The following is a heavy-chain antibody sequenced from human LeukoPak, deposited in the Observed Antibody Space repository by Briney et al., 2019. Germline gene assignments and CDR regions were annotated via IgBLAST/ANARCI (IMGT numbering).Heavy chain of an antibody. D-gene: IGHD5-12*01. CDR2: ISGSGGST. Sequence: AGGSLRLSCAASGFTFSSYAMSWVRQAPGKGLEWVSAISGSGGSTYYADSVKGRFTISRDNSKNTLYLQMNSLRAEDTAVYCCAKVGGYAQRHYYYYYGMDVWGQGTTVTVSS. V-gene: IGHV3-23*01. CDR1: GFTFSSYA. J-gene: IGHJ6*02. CDR3: AKVGGYAQRHYYYYYGMDV.